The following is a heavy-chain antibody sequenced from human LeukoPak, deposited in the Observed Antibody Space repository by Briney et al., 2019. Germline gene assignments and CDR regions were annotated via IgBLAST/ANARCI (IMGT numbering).Heavy chain of an antibody. J-gene: IGHJ3*02. CDR2: IYAGDSDT. CDR3: ARKGRDGYNWAFDI. V-gene: IGHV5-51*01. Sequence: GESPRISCRGSGYIVTSYWIVRVRQMPGKSQESKVIIYAGDSDTRYSPSFQGQVTISADESISNAYLQWSSLKASDTAMYYCARKGRDGYNWAFDIWGQGTMVTVSS. D-gene: IGHD5-24*01. CDR1: GYIVTSYW.